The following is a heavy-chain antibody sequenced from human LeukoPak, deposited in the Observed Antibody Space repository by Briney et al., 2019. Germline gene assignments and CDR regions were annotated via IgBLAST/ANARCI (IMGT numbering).Heavy chain of an antibody. V-gene: IGHV5-51*01. J-gene: IGHJ4*02. CDR2: IYPGDSDT. CDR1: GYSFTSYW. D-gene: IGHD3-22*01. Sequence: GESLKISCKGSGYSFTSYWIGWVRQMPGKGLEWMGIIYPGDSDTRYSPSFQGQVTISADKSISTAYLQWNSLKASDTAMYYCARHGPDYYDSSGYYWAHYFDYWGQGTLVTVSS. CDR3: ARHGPDYYDSSGYYWAHYFDY.